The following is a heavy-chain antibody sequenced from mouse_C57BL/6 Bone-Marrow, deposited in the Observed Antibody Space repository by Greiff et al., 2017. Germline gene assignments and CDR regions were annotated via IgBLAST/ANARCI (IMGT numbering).Heavy chain of an antibody. J-gene: IGHJ2*01. D-gene: IGHD2-14*01. CDR1: GFNIKDDY. Sequence: VQLKESGAELVRPGASVKLSCTASGFNIKDDYMHWVKQRPEQGLEWIGWIDPENGDTEYASKFQGKATITADTSSNTAYLQLSSLTSEDTAVYYCTTGGYDEGGFDYGGQGTTLTVSS. CDR2: IDPENGDT. V-gene: IGHV14-4*01. CDR3: TTGGYDEGGFDY.